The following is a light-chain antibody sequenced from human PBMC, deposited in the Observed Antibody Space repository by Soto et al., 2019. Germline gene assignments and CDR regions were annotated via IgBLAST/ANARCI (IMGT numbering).Light chain of an antibody. CDR3: QQYFDLSWT. Sequence: DIQMTQSPSSLPASVGDRVTITCQASQDISIYLNWYQQKSGKAPNLLIYDASKLETGVPSRFSGSGSGTNFTLTLTSLQPEDFATYYCQQYFDLSWTFGQGTKWEIK. J-gene: IGKJ1*01. CDR1: QDISIY. V-gene: IGKV1-33*01. CDR2: DAS.